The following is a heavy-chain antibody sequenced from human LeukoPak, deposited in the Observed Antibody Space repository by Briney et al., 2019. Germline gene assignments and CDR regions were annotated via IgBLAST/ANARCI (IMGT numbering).Heavy chain of an antibody. CDR2: INPNSGGT. V-gene: IGHV1-2*02. CDR3: ARDYYDRSGFGAFDI. D-gene: IGHD3-22*01. Sequence: ASVKVSCKASGYTFTAYYMHWVRQAPGQGLEWMGWINPNSGGTNYAQKFQGRVTMTRDTSISTPYMELSRLRSDDTAVYYCARDYYDRSGFGAFDIWGQGAMVTVSS. CDR1: GYTFTAYY. J-gene: IGHJ3*02.